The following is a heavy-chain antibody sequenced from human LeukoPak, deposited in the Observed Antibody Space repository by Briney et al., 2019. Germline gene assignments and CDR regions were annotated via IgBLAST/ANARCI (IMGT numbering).Heavy chain of an antibody. V-gene: IGHV4-61*02. J-gene: IGHJ6*03. CDR1: GGSISSGSYY. CDR2: IYTSGST. Sequence: SETLSLTCTVSGGSISSGSYYWSWIRQPAGKGLEWIGRIYTSGSTNYNPSLKSRVTISVDTSKNQFSLKLSSVTAADTAVYYCARVRGGVGATRHYYYYYMDVWGKGTTVTISS. D-gene: IGHD1-26*01. CDR3: ARVRGGVGATRHYYYYYMDV.